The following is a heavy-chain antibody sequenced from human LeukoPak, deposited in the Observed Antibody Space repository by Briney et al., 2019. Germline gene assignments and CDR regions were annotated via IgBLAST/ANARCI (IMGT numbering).Heavy chain of an antibody. CDR3: ARQTTVTLYYFDY. D-gene: IGHD4-17*01. CDR2: IYHSGST. V-gene: IGHV4-38-2*01. Sequence: KSSETLSLTCAVSGYSISSGYYWGWIRQPPGKGLEWIGSIYHSGSTYYNPSLKSRVTISVDTSKNQFSLKLSSVTAADTAVYYCARQTTVTLYYFDYWGQETLVTVSS. CDR1: GYSISSGYY. J-gene: IGHJ4*02.